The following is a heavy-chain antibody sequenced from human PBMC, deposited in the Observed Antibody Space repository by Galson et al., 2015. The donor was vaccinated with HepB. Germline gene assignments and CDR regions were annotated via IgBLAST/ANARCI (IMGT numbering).Heavy chain of an antibody. J-gene: IGHJ6*02. CDR3: ATDTDGGSYSYGMDV. CDR1: GDSLNAVA. Sequence: SVKVPCKVIGDSLNAVAIHWVRQTPTKGLEWVGGYDPEEGETVYAEEFQGRVTMTEDTTTDTAYIELSSLRSEDTALFYCATDTDGGSYSYGMDVWGQGTTVTVSS. V-gene: IGHV1-24*01. CDR2: YDPEEGET. D-gene: IGHD4-23*01.